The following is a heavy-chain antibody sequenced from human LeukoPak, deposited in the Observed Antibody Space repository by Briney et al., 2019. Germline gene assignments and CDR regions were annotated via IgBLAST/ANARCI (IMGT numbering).Heavy chain of an antibody. D-gene: IGHD2-2*02. J-gene: IGHJ4*02. CDR2: IGAYNGNT. V-gene: IGHV1-18*01. Sequence: ASVRVSCKASGYTLTTYGISWVRQAPGQGLEWMGWIGAYNGNTDYAQKLQGRVTMATDTSTNTAYMELRSLRSDDTAVYYCARDIHEHLGYGSSTSWYNFDYWGQGTLVTVSS. CDR1: GYTLTTYG. CDR3: ARDIHEHLGYGSSTSWYNFDY.